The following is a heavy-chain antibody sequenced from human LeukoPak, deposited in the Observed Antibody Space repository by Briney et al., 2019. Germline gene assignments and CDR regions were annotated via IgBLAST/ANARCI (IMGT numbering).Heavy chain of an antibody. CDR1: GFTFSSYA. J-gene: IGHJ3*02. CDR2: ISGSGGST. CDR3: ARDRGPPRFIAAAGTGGGAFDI. D-gene: IGHD6-13*01. V-gene: IGHV3-23*01. Sequence: SGGSLRLSCAASGFTFSSYAMSWVRQAPGKGLEWVSAISGSGGSTYYADSVKGRFTISRDNSKNTLYLQMNSLRAEDTAVYYCARDRGPPRFIAAAGTGGGAFDIWGQGTMVTVSS.